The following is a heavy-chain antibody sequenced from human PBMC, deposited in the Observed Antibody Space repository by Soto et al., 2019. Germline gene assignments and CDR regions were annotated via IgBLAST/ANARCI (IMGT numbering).Heavy chain of an antibody. CDR3: ARDPGSGSYYGWFDP. CDR2: IYYSGST. D-gene: IGHD3-10*01. V-gene: IGHV4-59*01. CDR1: GGSISRYY. Sequence: QVQLQESGPGLVKPSGTLSLTCTVSGGSISRYYWNWIRQPPGKGLEWIGYIYYSGSTNYNPSLKSRVTISVDTSKNQFSLKPSSVTAADTAVYYCARDPGSGSYYGWFDPWGQGTLVTVSS. J-gene: IGHJ5*02.